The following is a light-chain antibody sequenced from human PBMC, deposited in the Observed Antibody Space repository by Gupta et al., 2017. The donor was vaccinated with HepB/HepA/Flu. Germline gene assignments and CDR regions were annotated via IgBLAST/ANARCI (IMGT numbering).Light chain of an antibody. J-gene: IGLJ2*01. CDR1: TGAVTSGHF. V-gene: IGLV7-46*01. CDR2: DTS. CDR3: MLSYSGAHG. Sequence: QAVVPQEPSLTVSPGGTVTLTCGPSTGAVTSGHFPYWFQQKPGPAPRTLMYDTSNKHAWTPARFSGSRIGGKAAMTLSGAESEDEDVYYCMLSYSGAHGFGGGTKLTVL.